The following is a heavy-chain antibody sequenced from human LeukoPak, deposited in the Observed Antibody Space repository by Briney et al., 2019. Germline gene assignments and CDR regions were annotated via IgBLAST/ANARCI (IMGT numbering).Heavy chain of an antibody. CDR3: AKLSSSWYPDFDY. D-gene: IGHD6-13*01. CDR2: IRYDGSNK. Sequence: GGSLRLSCAASGFTFSSYGMHWVRQAPGEGLEWVAFIRYDGSNKYYADSVKGRFTISRDNSKNTLYLQMNSLRAEDTAVYYCAKLSSSWYPDFDYWGQGTLVTVSS. V-gene: IGHV3-30*02. J-gene: IGHJ4*02. CDR1: GFTFSSYG.